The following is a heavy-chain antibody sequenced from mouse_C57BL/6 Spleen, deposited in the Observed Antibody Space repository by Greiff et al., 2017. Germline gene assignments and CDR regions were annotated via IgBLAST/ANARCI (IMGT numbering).Heavy chain of an antibody. CDR2: INPNNGGT. J-gene: IGHJ2*01. D-gene: IGHD1-1*02. Sequence: VQLQQSGPELVKPGASVKISCTASGYTFTDCYMNWVKQSLGKSLQWIGDINPNNGGTSYNPKFKSQATLTVDKSSSTAYMELRRLTSEDAAVYYCAREVVEFAYWGQGTTVTVSA. CDR3: AREVVEFAY. CDR1: GYTFTDCY. V-gene: IGHV1-26*01.